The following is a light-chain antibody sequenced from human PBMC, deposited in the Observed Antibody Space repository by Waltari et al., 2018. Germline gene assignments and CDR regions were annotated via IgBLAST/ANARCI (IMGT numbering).Light chain of an antibody. Sequence: EIVLTQSPATLSLSPGERGTLSCRASQGVSSNLAWYQQKPGQAPRLLLYDASNRATGGPARFSGSGSGTDFTLTISSLEPEDFAVYYCQQRGTWPLTFGGGTKVEIK. CDR3: QQRGTWPLT. J-gene: IGKJ4*01. CDR1: QGVSSN. V-gene: IGKV3-11*01. CDR2: DAS.